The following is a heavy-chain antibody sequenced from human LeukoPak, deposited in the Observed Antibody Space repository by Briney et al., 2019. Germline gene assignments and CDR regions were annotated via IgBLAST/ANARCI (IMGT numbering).Heavy chain of an antibody. CDR1: GFTFSNFF. D-gene: IGHD5-18*01. J-gene: IGHJ4*02. Sequence: GGSLRLSCVASGFTFSNFFMTWVRQAPGKGPEWLATIRQDGSDKWYVDSVKGRFTISRDNAKNSLYLQMNSLRAEDTAVYYCARGTGYSYGYSDYWGQGTLVTVSS. CDR2: IRQDGSDK. CDR3: ARGTGYSYGYSDY. V-gene: IGHV3-7*03.